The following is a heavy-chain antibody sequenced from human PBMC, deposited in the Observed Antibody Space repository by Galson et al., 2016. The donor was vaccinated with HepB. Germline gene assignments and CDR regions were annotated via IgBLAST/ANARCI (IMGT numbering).Heavy chain of an antibody. CDR1: GYTFTSHT. CDR2: INAGSGST. J-gene: IGHJ4*02. Sequence: SVKVSCKASGYTFTSHTIHWVRQAPGQRLEWMGWINAGSGSTKYSQKFQGRVTLTRDTSASTAYMELSSLTSEDTAVYYCARGTYGGRFFDYWGQGTLVTVSS. D-gene: IGHD4-23*01. CDR3: ARGTYGGRFFDY. V-gene: IGHV1-3*01.